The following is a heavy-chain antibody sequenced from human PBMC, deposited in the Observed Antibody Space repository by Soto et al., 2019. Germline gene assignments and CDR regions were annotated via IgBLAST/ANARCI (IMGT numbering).Heavy chain of an antibody. D-gene: IGHD3-10*01. CDR1: GGTFSSYA. V-gene: IGHV1-69*06. CDR2: IIPIFGTA. Sequence: SVKVSCKASGGTFSSYAISWVRQAPGQGLEWMGGIIPIFGTANYAQKFQGRVTMTEDTSTDTAYMELSSLRSEDTAVYYCAKYGSGSYYNFKISWFDPWGQGTLVTVSS. CDR3: AKYGSGSYYNFKISWFDP. J-gene: IGHJ5*02.